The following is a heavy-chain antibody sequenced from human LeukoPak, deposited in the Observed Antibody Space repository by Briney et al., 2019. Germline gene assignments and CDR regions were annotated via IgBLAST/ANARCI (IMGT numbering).Heavy chain of an antibody. Sequence: GESLKISWKASGDNFNRYWIGWVRHTPGNGLEWVAMIYPGDSDDRYSPSFQGHVTISADRSVTTAYLHWTSLKASDTAIYYCARRDDSTAYNDFWGQGTRVTVSS. V-gene: IGHV5-51*01. CDR3: ARRDDSTAYNDF. CDR2: IYPGDSDD. CDR1: GDNFNRYW. J-gene: IGHJ4*02. D-gene: IGHD3-16*01.